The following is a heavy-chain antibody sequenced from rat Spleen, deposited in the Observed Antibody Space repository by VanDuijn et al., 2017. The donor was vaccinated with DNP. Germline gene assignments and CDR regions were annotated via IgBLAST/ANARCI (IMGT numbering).Heavy chain of an antibody. CDR1: GFTFSDYY. CDR3: ARYITGIVFDY. J-gene: IGHJ2*01. V-gene: IGHV5-7*01. CDR2: ISSDGSHT. D-gene: IGHD1-6*01. Sequence: EVKLVESGGGLVQPGRSLKLSCAGSGFTFSDYYMAWVRQTPTKGLDWVASISSDGSHTYYRDSVKGRFTISRDNAKSRLYLQMDSLRSEDTATYYCARYITGIVFDYWGQGVMVTVSS.